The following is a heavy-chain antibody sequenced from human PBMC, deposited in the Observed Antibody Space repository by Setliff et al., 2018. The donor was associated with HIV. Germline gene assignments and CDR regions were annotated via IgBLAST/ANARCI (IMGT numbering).Heavy chain of an antibody. Sequence: SETLSLTCTVSGGSVNNNNSYWSWIRQPPGKGLEWIGYIYYSGSTNYNPSLKSRVTISVDTSKNQFSLKLSSVTAADTAVYYCASEAWTSYRSSSGYYYYYMDVWGKGTTVTVSS. J-gene: IGHJ6*03. D-gene: IGHD6-6*01. CDR3: ASEAWTSYRSSSGYYYYYMDV. V-gene: IGHV4-61*01. CDR2: IYYSGST. CDR1: GGSVNNNNSY.